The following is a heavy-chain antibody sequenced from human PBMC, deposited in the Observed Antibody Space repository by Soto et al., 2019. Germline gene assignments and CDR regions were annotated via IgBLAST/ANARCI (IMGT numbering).Heavy chain of an antibody. J-gene: IGHJ3*02. V-gene: IGHV1-18*01. CDR2: ISAYNGNT. D-gene: IGHD6-19*01. CDR1: GYTFTSYG. Sequence: QVQLVQSGAEVKKPGASVKVSCKASGYTFTSYGISWVRQAPGQGLEWMGWISAYNGNTNYAQKLQGRVTMTTDTSTSTAYMELRSLRSDDTAVYYCARRGIAVAGGGRPERPKQNGAAFDIWGQGTMVTVSS. CDR3: ARRGIAVAGGGRPERPKQNGAAFDI.